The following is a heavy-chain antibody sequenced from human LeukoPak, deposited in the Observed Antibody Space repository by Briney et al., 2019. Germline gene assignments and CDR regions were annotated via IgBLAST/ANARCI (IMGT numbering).Heavy chain of an antibody. V-gene: IGHV4-59*01. CDR2: IYYSGST. CDR3: ARGVVATISAWFDP. J-gene: IGHJ5*02. CDR1: GGSISSYY. Sequence: SETLSLTCTVSGGSISSYYWSWLRQPPGKGLEWVGYIYYSGSTNYNPSLKSRVTISVDTSNNQFSLKLSSVTAADKAVYYCARGVVATISAWFDPWGQGTLVTVSS. D-gene: IGHD5-12*01.